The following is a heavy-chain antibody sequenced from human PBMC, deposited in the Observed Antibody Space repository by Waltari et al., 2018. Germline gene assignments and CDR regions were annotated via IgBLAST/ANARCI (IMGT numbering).Heavy chain of an antibody. J-gene: IGHJ4*02. Sequence: QVQLQASGPGLVKPSATLPLTCTVAGDPVNNGTFYWSGIRQPPGKGLQWIGNINSTGNTYYHPSLRSRLTMSLDTSKNQFSLQLTSVTATDTAVYYCAKKKNWSDAAFDSWGQGTLVTVSS. CDR1: GDPVNNGTFY. D-gene: IGHD1-1*01. CDR3: AKKKNWSDAAFDS. CDR2: INSTGNT. V-gene: IGHV4-30-4*08.